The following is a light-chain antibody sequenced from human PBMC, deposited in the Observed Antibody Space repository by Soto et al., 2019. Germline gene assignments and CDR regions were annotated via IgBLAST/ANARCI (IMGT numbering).Light chain of an antibody. Sequence: DIQMTQSPSSLSASVGDRVTITCRASQTISKFLNWYQQKPGKAPKLLIYGASSLQSGVSPRFSGSGSGTDFSLTVRSVQPDDFANYYCQQRYSTPWTFGQGTVMDIK. CDR3: QQRYSTPWT. CDR2: GAS. J-gene: IGKJ1*01. V-gene: IGKV1-39*01. CDR1: QTISKF.